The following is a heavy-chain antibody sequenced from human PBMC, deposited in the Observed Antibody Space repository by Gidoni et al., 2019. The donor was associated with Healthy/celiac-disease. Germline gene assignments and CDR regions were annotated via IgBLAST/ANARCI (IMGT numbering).Heavy chain of an antibody. CDR2: ISYDGSNK. Sequence: QVQLVESGGGVVQPGRSLRLSCAASGFTFSSYGMHWVRQAPGKGLEWVAVISYDGSNKYYADSVKGRFTISRDNSKNTLYLQMNSLRAEDTAVYYCAKDHCTNGVCYKGYYGMDVWGQGTTVTVSS. CDR1: GFTFSSYG. V-gene: IGHV3-30*18. CDR3: AKDHCTNGVCYKGYYGMDV. D-gene: IGHD2-8*01. J-gene: IGHJ6*02.